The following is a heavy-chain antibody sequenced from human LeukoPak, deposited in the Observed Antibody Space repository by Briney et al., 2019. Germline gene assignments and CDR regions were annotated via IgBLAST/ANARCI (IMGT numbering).Heavy chain of an antibody. J-gene: IGHJ4*02. CDR1: GGSISSSGYY. CDR3: ARQWGYCSSTSCYVFDY. Sequence: LETLSLTCTVSGGSISSSGYYWGWIRQPPGKGLEWIGSIYYSGSTYYNPSLKSRVTISVDTSKNQFSLKLSSVTAADTAVYYCARQWGYCSSTSCYVFDYWGQGTLVTVSS. D-gene: IGHD2-2*01. CDR2: IYYSGST. V-gene: IGHV4-39*01.